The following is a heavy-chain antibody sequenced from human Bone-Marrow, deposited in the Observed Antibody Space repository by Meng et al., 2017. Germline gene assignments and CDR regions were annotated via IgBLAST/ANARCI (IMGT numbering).Heavy chain of an antibody. CDR3: ARAYYFESSGYSFLGSYYFDY. Sequence: GESLKISCAASGFTFSSYAMSWVRQAPGKGLEWVSAIRGSGGSTYYADSVKGRFTISRDNSKNTLLLQVNSLRAEDTAVYYCARAYYFESSGYSFLGSYYFDYWGQGTPVTVSS. CDR1: GFTFSSYA. J-gene: IGHJ4*02. V-gene: IGHV3-23*01. D-gene: IGHD3-22*01. CDR2: IRGSGGST.